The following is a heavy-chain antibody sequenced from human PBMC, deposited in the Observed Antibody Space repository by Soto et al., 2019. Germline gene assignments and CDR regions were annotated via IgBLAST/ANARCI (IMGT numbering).Heavy chain of an antibody. CDR1: GYTLTELS. Sequence: GASVKVSCKVSGYTLTELSMHWLRQAPGKGLEWMGGFDPEDGETIYAQKFQGRVTMTEDTSTDTAYMELSSLRSEDTAVDYCATDVGPLWEFRSHNWFDPWGQGTLVTVSS. V-gene: IGHV1-24*01. J-gene: IGHJ5*02. CDR3: ATDVGPLWEFRSHNWFDP. CDR2: FDPEDGET. D-gene: IGHD3-10*01.